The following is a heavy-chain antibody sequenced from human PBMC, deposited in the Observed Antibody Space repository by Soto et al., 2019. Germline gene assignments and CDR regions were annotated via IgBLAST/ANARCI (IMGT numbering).Heavy chain of an antibody. CDR3: ARGNRWYYYYGMDV. CDR1: CGSISSGGYS. Sequence: SETLSLTCAVSCGSISSGGYSWSWIRQPPGKGLEWIGYIYHSGSTYYNPSLKSRVTISVDRSKNQFSLKLSSVTAADTAVYYCARGNRWYYYYGMDVWGQGTTVTVSS. D-gene: IGHD6-13*01. CDR2: IYHSGST. J-gene: IGHJ6*02. V-gene: IGHV4-30-2*01.